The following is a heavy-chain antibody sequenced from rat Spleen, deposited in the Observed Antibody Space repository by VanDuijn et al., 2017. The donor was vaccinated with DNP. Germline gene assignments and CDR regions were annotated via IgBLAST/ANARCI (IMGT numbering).Heavy chain of an antibody. D-gene: IGHD1-1*01. CDR2: IGSPSYAP. J-gene: IGHJ4*01. CDR3: ARRAAVVRDAMDA. Sequence: EVQLVESGGGLVQPGRSLKLSCAASGFTFSAYYMAWVRQAPAKGLEWVAYIGSPSYAPYYTDSVKGRFAISRDNAKSSLYLQMDSLRSEDTATYYCARRAAVVRDAMDAWGQGTSVTVSS. V-gene: IGHV5-25*01. CDR1: GFTFSAYY.